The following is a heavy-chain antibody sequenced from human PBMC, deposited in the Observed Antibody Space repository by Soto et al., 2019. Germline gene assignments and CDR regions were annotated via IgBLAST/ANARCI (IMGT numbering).Heavy chain of an antibody. D-gene: IGHD2-15*01. V-gene: IGHV3-23*01. Sequence: GGSLRLSCAASGFTFSSYAMSWVRQAPGKGLEWVSAISGSGGSTYYADSVKGRFTISRDNSENTLYLQMNSLRAEDTAVYYCAKDCSGGSCYSSDYYGMDVWGQGTTVTVSS. CDR1: GFTFSSYA. J-gene: IGHJ6*02. CDR3: AKDCSGGSCYSSDYYGMDV. CDR2: ISGSGGST.